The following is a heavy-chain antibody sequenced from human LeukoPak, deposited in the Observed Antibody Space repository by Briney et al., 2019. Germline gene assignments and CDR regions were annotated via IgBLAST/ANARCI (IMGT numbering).Heavy chain of an antibody. CDR1: GDSISSSY. CDR3: ARGGYSYGSFYYYYGMDV. V-gene: IGHV4-59*01. D-gene: IGHD5-18*01. J-gene: IGHJ6*02. CDR2: IYYSGST. Sequence: SETLSLTCTVSGDSISSSYWSWIRQPPGKRLEWIGYIYYSGSTNYNPSLKSRVTISVDTSKNQFSLKLSSVTAADTAVYYCARGGYSYGSFYYYYGMDVWGQGTTVTVSS.